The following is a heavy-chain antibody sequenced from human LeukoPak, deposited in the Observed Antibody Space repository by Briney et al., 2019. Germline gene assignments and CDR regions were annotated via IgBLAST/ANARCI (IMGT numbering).Heavy chain of an antibody. J-gene: IGHJ4*02. CDR3: AKNMGSTGYYTTDY. CDR2: IWYDGSNK. CDR1: GFXFSSYG. D-gene: IGHD3/OR15-3a*01. Sequence: PGRSLRLSCAASGFXFSSYGIHWVRQAPGKGLEWVAVIWYDGSNKYYADSVKGRFTISRDNSKNTLYLQMNSLRAEDTAVYYCAKNMGSTGYYTTDYWGQGSLVTVSS. V-gene: IGHV3-33*06.